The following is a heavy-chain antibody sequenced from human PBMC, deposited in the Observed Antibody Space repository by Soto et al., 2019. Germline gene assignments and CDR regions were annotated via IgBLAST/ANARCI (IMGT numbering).Heavy chain of an antibody. V-gene: IGHV3-30*04. CDR2: ISYDGSEK. CDR1: GFTFSTFS. J-gene: IGHJ4*02. Sequence: QVQLVESGGGVVQPGRSLRLSCATSGFTFSTFSMHWVRQAPGKGLEWVAHISYDGSEKDYADSVKGRFTISRDNSDNTLFLQMSILTSEDTGVYYCARGPESGDFWGQGNLVTGPS. D-gene: IGHD1-26*01. CDR3: ARGPESGDF.